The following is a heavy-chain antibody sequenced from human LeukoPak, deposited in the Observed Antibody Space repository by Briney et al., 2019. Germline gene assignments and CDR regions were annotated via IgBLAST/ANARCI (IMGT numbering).Heavy chain of an antibody. Sequence: SDTLSLICTVSGRFISRYYWSWIRQPAGKGQEWLWRIYNTESTNYSPSLQSRVTMSVDTSMNQFSLKLTASTAADTAGYYCARAYYYDTSGHYRGRAFDIWGQGTMVTVSS. CDR2: IYNTEST. V-gene: IGHV4-4*07. J-gene: IGHJ3*02. CDR3: ARAYYYDTSGHYRGRAFDI. D-gene: IGHD3-22*01. CDR1: GRFISRYY.